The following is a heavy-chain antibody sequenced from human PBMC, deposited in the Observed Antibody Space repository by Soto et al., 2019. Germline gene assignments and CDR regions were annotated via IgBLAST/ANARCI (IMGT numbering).Heavy chain of an antibody. CDR1: GFIFTSYG. Sequence: QVQLVESGGGVVQPGRSLRLSCAASGFIFTSYGIHWVRQAPGMGLEWVAVISYDGIDENYADSVKGRFTISRDNSKNTLYLQMNSLRAEDTAVNYCARDQAEMATVSLGYWGQGTLVTVSS. CDR2: ISYDGIDE. J-gene: IGHJ4*02. D-gene: IGHD4-4*01. CDR3: ARDQAEMATVSLGY. V-gene: IGHV3-30*03.